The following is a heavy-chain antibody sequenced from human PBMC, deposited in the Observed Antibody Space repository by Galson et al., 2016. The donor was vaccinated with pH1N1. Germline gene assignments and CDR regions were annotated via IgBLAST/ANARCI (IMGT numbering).Heavy chain of an antibody. CDR3: ARGDQYSIGWVTDN. CDR2: IVPIFGTT. Sequence: SVKVSCKASGGTFSFYAISWVRQAPGQGLEWMGRIVPIFGTTNYAQKFQGRVTIIADESTRTAYMELSSLTSEDTAVYYCARGDQYSIGWVTDNWGQGTLVTVSS. CDR1: GGTFSFYA. J-gene: IGHJ4*02. V-gene: IGHV1-69*13. D-gene: IGHD6-19*01.